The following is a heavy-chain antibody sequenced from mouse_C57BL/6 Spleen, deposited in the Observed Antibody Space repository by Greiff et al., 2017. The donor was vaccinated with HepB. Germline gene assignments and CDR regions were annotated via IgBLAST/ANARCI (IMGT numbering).Heavy chain of an antibody. J-gene: IGHJ4*01. V-gene: IGHV1-69*01. CDR3: ARWGTLHSYENAMDY. D-gene: IGHD2-12*01. CDR2: IDPSDSYT. CDR1: GYTFTSYW. Sequence: QVQLQQPGAELVMPGASVKLSCKASGYTFTSYWMHWVKQRPGQGLEWIGEIDPSDSYTNYNQKFKGKSTLTVDKSSSTAYMQLSSLTSEDSAVYYCARWGTLHSYENAMDYWGQGTSVTVSS.